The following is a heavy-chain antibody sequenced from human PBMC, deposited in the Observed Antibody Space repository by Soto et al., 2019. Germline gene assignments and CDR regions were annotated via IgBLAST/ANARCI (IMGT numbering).Heavy chain of an antibody. CDR2: MYQSGNT. CDR3: ARGAAANLGYYALDV. J-gene: IGHJ6*02. D-gene: IGHD6-25*01. Sequence: PSETLSLTCVVSGGSVSSGGYSWNWIRQPPGKGLEWIGYMYQSGNTYYNPSLKSRVTISVDRSENQFSLKLNSVTAADTAVYYCARGAAANLGYYALDVWGQGTTVTV. CDR1: GGSVSSGGYS. V-gene: IGHV4-30-2*01.